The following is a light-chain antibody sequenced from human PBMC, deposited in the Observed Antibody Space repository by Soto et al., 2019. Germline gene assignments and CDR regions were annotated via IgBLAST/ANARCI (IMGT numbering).Light chain of an antibody. CDR1: SSSIGAGYA. Sequence: QSVLTQPPSVSGAPGQRVTISCTGSSSSIGAGYAVHWYQQLPGTAPKLLISNNYNRPSGVPDRFSGSKSGTSASLAITGLQAEDEADYYCQSYDRTLSTMIFGGGTQLTVL. V-gene: IGLV1-40*01. CDR3: QSYDRTLSTMI. CDR2: NNY. J-gene: IGLJ2*01.